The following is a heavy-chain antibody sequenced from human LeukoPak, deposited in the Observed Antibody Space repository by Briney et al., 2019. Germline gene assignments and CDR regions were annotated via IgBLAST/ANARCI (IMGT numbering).Heavy chain of an antibody. CDR2: IYPGDSDT. V-gene: IGHV5-51*01. D-gene: IGHD2-15*01. CDR1: GYSFTSYW. CDR3: ASSDCSGGSCYSSLDY. J-gene: IGHJ4*02. Sequence: GESLKISCKGSGYSFTSYWIGWVRQMPGKGLEWMGIIYPGDSDTRYSPSFQGQVTISADKSISTAYLQWSSLKASDTATYYCASSDCSGGSCYSSLDYWGQETLVTVSS.